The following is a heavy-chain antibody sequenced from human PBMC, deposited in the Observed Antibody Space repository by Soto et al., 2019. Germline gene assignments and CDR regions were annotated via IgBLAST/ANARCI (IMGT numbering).Heavy chain of an antibody. D-gene: IGHD1-1*01. CDR3: ARGKGMEENYYYYGMDI. CDR1: GYTFSTYA. V-gene: IGHV1-3*01. Sequence: ASVKFSGKASGYTFSTYAIHWVRHAPGQSLEWMGWLNGGTGQTRYSQRFQDRVTITRDTSASTAYMEVSSLRPEDTAVYYCARGKGMEENYYYYGMDIWGQGTTVTVSS. J-gene: IGHJ6*02. CDR2: LNGGTGQT.